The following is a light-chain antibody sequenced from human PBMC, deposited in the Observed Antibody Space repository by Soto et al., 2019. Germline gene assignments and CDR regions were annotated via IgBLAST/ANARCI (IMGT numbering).Light chain of an antibody. CDR3: QQYQSLT. CDR1: QSVSSY. J-gene: IGKJ4*01. Sequence: EIEMTQTPATLSVSPGERATRGCRASQSVSSYLAWYQHKPGQAPRLLIHGASSRVTGIPDRFSGSGSGTDFTLTITRLEPEDFAVYYCQQYQSLTFGGGTKVDIK. CDR2: GAS. V-gene: IGKV3-20*01.